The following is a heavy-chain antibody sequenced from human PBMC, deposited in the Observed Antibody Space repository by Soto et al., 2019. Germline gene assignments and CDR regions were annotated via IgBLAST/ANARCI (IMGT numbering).Heavy chain of an antibody. V-gene: IGHV4-59*01. CDR1: GGSISGYF. CDR3: ASGYSFGSGSFSYVDF. D-gene: IGHD3-10*01. Sequence: QVQLRESGPGLLKPAEPLSLTCSVSGGSISGYFWSWIRQPPGKGLEWIGFIYDSGKTNYNPSLKSRVTISVDTSKNQFSLKLNSVTAADTAMYYCASGYSFGSGSFSYVDFWGQGTLVTVSS. J-gene: IGHJ4*02. CDR2: IYDSGKT.